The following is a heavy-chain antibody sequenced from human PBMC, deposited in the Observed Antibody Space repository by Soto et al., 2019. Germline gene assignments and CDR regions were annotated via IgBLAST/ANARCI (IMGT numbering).Heavy chain of an antibody. V-gene: IGHV4-31*03. J-gene: IGHJ4*02. D-gene: IGHD2-8*01. CDR2: IYYSGST. Sequence: PSETLSLTCTVSGGSISSGGYYWSWIRQHPGKGLEWIGYIYYSGSTYYNPSLKSRVTISVDTSKNQFSLKLSSVTAADTAVYYCARDSNEMGFDYWGQGTPVTVSS. CDR3: ARDSNEMGFDY. CDR1: GGSISSGGYY.